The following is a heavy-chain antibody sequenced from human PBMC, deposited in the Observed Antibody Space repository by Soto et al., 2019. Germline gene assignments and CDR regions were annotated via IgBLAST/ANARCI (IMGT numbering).Heavy chain of an antibody. CDR1: GFTFSYYA. Sequence: EVQLLESGGGLVQPGGSLRLSCAASGFTFSYYAMSWVRQTPGTGLEWVSGISGGGGTRYYAASVKGRFTISRDNSKNTLYLQINSLRAEDTAVYYCAKQAGYSSDPFDYWGQGTLVTVSS. D-gene: IGHD6-19*01. CDR2: ISGGGGTR. CDR3: AKQAGYSSDPFDY. V-gene: IGHV3-23*01. J-gene: IGHJ4*02.